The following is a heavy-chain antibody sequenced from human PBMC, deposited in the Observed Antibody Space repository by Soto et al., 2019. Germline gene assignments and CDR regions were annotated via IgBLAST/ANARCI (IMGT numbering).Heavy chain of an antibody. CDR2: IRSKAYGGTT. V-gene: IGHV3-49*03. CDR1: GFTFGDYA. D-gene: IGHD1-26*01. Sequence: GGSLRLSCTASGFTFGDYAMSWFRQAPGKGLEWVGFIRSKAYGGTTEYAASVKGRFTISRDDSKSIAYLQMNSLKTEDTAVYYCTRCTRVGGWAYYYYGMDVWGQGTTVTVSS. CDR3: TRCTRVGGWAYYYYGMDV. J-gene: IGHJ6*02.